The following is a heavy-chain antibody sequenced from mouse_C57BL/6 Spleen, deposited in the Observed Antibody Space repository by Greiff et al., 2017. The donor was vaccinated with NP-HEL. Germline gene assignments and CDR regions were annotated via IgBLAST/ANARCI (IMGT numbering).Heavy chain of an antibody. Sequence: VQLQQSGAELARPGASVKMSCKASGYTFTSYTMHWVKQRPGQGLEWIGYINPSSGNTKYNQKFKDKATLTADKSSSTAYMQLSSLTSEDSAVYYCARGGNWDDWYFDVWGTGTTVTVSS. CDR2: INPSSGNT. V-gene: IGHV1-4*01. CDR3: ARGGNWDDWYFDV. D-gene: IGHD4-1*01. J-gene: IGHJ1*03. CDR1: GYTFTSYT.